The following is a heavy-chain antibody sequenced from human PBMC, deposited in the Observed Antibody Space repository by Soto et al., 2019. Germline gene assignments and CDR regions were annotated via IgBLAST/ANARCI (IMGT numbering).Heavy chain of an antibody. Sequence: PGGSLRLSCAASGFTFSSYWMHWVRQAPGKGLVWVSRINSDGSSTSYADSVKGRFTISRDNAKNTLYLQMNSLRAEDTAVYYCARAYYYYYGMDVWGQGXTVTVYS. CDR1: GFTFSSYW. J-gene: IGHJ6*02. CDR2: INSDGSST. V-gene: IGHV3-74*01. CDR3: ARAYYYYYGMDV.